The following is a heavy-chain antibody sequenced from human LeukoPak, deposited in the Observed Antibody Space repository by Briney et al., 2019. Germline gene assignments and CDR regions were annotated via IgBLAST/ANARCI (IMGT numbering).Heavy chain of an antibody. J-gene: IGHJ4*02. V-gene: IGHV3-66*01. CDR3: ARDLSSSWYLASDY. CDR1: GFTVQSNY. CDR2: IDSGGST. Sequence: PGGSLRVSCAGSGFTVQSNYTSWDRQAPGNGLEWVSVIDSGGSTYYADSVKGRFTISRDNSKNTLYLQMNSLRAEDTAVYYCARDLSSSWYLASDYWGQGTLVTVSS. D-gene: IGHD6-13*01.